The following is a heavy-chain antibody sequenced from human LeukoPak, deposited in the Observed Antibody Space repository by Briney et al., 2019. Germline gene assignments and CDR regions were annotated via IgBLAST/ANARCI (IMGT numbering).Heavy chain of an antibody. CDR1: GGSISSGGYY. Sequence: NSSETLSLTCTVSGGSISSGGYYWSWIRQPPGKGLEWIGEVNHSGSTNYNPSLKSRVTISVDTSKNQFSLKLSSVTAADTAVYYCARFLSRQPRGVDYWGQGTLVTVSS. V-gene: IGHV4-39*07. J-gene: IGHJ4*02. CDR2: VNHSGST. CDR3: ARFLSRQPRGVDY. D-gene: IGHD2-2*01.